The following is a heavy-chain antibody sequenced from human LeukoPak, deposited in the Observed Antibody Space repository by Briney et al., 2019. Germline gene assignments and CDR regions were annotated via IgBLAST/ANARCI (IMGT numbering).Heavy chain of an antibody. CDR1: GFTFSSYS. J-gene: IGHJ6*03. Sequence: GGSLRLSCAASGFTFSSYSMNWVRQAPGKGLEWVSSISSSSSYIYYADSVKGRFTISRDNAKNSLYLQMNSLRAEDTAVYYCARSLGHGGYSSGWYNYYYYMDVWGKGTTVTVSS. D-gene: IGHD6-19*01. V-gene: IGHV3-21*01. CDR3: ARSLGHGGYSSGWYNYYYYMDV. CDR2: ISSSSSYI.